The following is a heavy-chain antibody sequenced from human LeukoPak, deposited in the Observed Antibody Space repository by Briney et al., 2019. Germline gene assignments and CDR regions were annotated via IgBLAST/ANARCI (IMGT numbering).Heavy chain of an antibody. D-gene: IGHD4-23*01. V-gene: IGHV4-34*09. CDR3: AREEGYGGSRVDY. Sequence: PSETLSLTCAVYGGSFSGYYWSWIRQPPGKGLEWIGEINHSGSTNYNPSLKSRVTISVDTSKNQFSLKLSSVTAADTAVYYCAREEGYGGSRVDYWGQGTLVTVSS. J-gene: IGHJ4*02. CDR1: GGSFSGYY. CDR2: INHSGST.